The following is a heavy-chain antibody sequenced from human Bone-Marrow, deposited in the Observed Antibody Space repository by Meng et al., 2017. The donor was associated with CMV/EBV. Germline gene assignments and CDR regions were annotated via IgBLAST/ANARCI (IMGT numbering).Heavy chain of an antibody. V-gene: IGHV3-30*04. CDR1: GFTFTSYA. CDR2: ISYDGSNK. Sequence: GESLKISCAASGFTFTSYAMHWVRQAPGKGLEWVAVISYDGSNKYYADSVKGRFTISRDNAKNTLYLQMNSLRAEDTAVYYCATIAVVVTTNLWGQGTLVTVSS. CDR3: ATIAVVVTTNL. D-gene: IGHD3-22*01. J-gene: IGHJ5*02.